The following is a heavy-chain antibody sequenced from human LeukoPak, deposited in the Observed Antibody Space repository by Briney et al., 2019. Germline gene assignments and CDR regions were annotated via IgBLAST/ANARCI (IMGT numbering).Heavy chain of an antibody. D-gene: IGHD3-10*01. CDR2: IYYSWST. J-gene: IGHJ5*02. Sequence: SETLSLTCTVSGGSISSYYWSWIRQPPGKGLEWIGYIYYSWSTNYNPSLKSRVTISVGTSKNQFSLKLSSVTAADTAVYYCARSHGSGSYYDNWFDPWGQGTLVTVSS. CDR3: ARSHGSGSYYDNWFDP. V-gene: IGHV4-59*01. CDR1: GGSISSYY.